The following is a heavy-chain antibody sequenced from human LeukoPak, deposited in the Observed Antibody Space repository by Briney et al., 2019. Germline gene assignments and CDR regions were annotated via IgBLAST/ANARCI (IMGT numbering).Heavy chain of an antibody. V-gene: IGHV5-51*01. Sequence: KHGESLXXXXXGSXXXFXXXXXGWVXQXPGKGLEWMGIIYPGDSDTRYSPSFQGQVTISADKSISTAYLQWSSLKASDTAMYYCARLGQPLPTDHWGQGTLVTVSS. D-gene: IGHD2-2*01. CDR2: IYPGDSDT. CDR3: ARLGQPLPTDH. J-gene: IGHJ4*02. CDR1: XXXFXXXX.